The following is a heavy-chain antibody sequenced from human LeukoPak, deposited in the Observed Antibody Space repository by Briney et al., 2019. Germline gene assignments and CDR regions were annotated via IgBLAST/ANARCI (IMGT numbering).Heavy chain of an antibody. CDR3: ASDIAAAGTVDY. CDR2: INSDGSST. CDR1: GFTFSSYW. J-gene: IGHJ4*02. D-gene: IGHD6-13*01. Sequence: PGGSLRLSCAASGFTFSSYWMHWIRQAPGKGLVWVSRINSDGSSTSYADSVKGRFTISRDNAKNTLYLQMNSLRAEDTAVYYCASDIAAAGTVDYWGQGTLVTVSS. V-gene: IGHV3-74*01.